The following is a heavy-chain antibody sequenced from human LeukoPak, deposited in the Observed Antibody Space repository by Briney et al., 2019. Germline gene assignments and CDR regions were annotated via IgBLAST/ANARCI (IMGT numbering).Heavy chain of an antibody. J-gene: IGHJ4*02. D-gene: IGHD5-18*01. CDR1: GFTFRSYA. V-gene: IGHV3-23*01. Sequence: GGSLRLSCAASGFTFRSYAMSWVGQAPGKGLEWVSAISGSGGSTYYADSVKGRFTISRDNSKNTLYLQMNSLRAEDTAVYYCAEEPVDTAMVTDYWGQGTLVTVSS. CDR3: AEEPVDTAMVTDY. CDR2: ISGSGGST.